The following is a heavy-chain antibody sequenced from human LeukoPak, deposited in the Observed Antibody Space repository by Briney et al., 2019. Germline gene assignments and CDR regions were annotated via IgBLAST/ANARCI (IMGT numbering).Heavy chain of an antibody. D-gene: IGHD1-26*01. Sequence: GGSLRLSCAASGFTFSDHYMDWVRLAPGKGLEWVGRIKNKANSYSTEYAAFVKGRFTISRDDSKNSLYLQMNSLRSEDTALYYCTRVRLGAATRYFDYWGQGTLVTVSS. CDR3: TRVRLGAATRYFDY. V-gene: IGHV3-72*01. J-gene: IGHJ4*02. CDR2: IKNKANSYST. CDR1: GFTFSDHY.